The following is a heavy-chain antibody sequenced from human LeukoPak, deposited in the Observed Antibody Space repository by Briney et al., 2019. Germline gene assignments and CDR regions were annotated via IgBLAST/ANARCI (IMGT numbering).Heavy chain of an antibody. Sequence: PGGSLRLSCAASGFTFNDYYMSWIRQAPGKGLEWLSYINIGGTNTHYADSVKGRFTISRDNAKKSLYLEMDNLRAEDTAVYYCATDGAGFDTWGQGVLVTVSS. CDR3: ATDGAGFDT. V-gene: IGHV3-11*01. CDR2: INIGGTNT. CDR1: GFTFNDYY. J-gene: IGHJ5*02.